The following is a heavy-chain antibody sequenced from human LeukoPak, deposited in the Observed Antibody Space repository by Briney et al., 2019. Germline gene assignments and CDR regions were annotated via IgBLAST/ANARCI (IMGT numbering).Heavy chain of an antibody. CDR2: INHSGST. J-gene: IGHJ4*02. Sequence: SEALSLTCAVYGGSFSGYYWSWIRQLPGKGLEWIGEINHSGSTNYNPSLKSRVTISVDTSKNQFSLKLSSVTAADTAVYYCASSRWVGATLVDYWGQGTLVTVSS. CDR3: ASSRWVGATLVDY. CDR1: GGSFSGYY. D-gene: IGHD1-26*01. V-gene: IGHV4-34*01.